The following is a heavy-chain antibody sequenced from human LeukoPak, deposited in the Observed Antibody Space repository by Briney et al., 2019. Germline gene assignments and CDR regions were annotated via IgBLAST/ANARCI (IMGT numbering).Heavy chain of an antibody. CDR1: GGSISSGGYY. CDR3: ARVGGHENDY. V-gene: IGHV4-30-2*01. D-gene: IGHD3-16*01. J-gene: IGHJ4*02. CDR2: IYHSGST. Sequence: SQTLSLTCTVSGGSISSGGYYWSWIRQPPGKGLEWIGYIYHSGSTNYNPTLKSRVTISVDKSKNQFSLKLSSVTAADTAVYYCARVGGHENDYWGQGTLVTVSS.